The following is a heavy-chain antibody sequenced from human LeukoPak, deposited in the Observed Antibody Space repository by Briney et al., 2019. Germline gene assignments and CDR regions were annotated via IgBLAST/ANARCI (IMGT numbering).Heavy chain of an antibody. CDR3: TGHHQAYSRTY. D-gene: IGHD6-13*01. J-gene: IGHJ4*02. CDR2: ISTDASST. Sequence: PGGSLRLSCAASGFTFSSYWMHWVRQAPGKGLVWVSRISTDASSTTYAGSVKGRFTISRDNAKDTLYLQMNSLRAEDTAVYYCTGHHQAYSRTYWGQGTQVTVSS. V-gene: IGHV3-74*01. CDR1: GFTFSSYW.